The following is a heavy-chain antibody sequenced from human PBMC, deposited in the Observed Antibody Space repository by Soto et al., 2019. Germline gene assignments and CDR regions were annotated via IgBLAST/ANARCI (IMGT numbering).Heavy chain of an antibody. Sequence: RQAPGKGLEWVAVIAYDGRNKYYADSVKGRFTISRDNSKNTLYLQMNSLRIVDFEAYYCTRDLCTVSAFLLNRSSDL. V-gene: IGHV3-30*04. CDR2: IAYDGRNK. J-gene: IGHJ2*01. CDR3: TRDLCTVSAFLLNRSSDL. D-gene: IGHD2-15*01.